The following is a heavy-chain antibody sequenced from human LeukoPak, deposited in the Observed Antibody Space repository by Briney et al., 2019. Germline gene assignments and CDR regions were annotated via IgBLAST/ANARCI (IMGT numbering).Heavy chain of an antibody. D-gene: IGHD3-10*01. CDR2: INHSAST. CDR3: ARVRGRPRPGVRGVIAYFDY. CDR1: GGSFSGYY. V-gene: IGHV4-34*01. Sequence: SETLSLTCAVYGGSFSGYYWSWIRQPPGKGLEWIGEINHSASTNYNPSLKSRVTISVDTSKNQFSLKLSSVTAADTAVYYCARVRGRPRPGVRGVIAYFDYWGQGTLVTVSS. J-gene: IGHJ4*02.